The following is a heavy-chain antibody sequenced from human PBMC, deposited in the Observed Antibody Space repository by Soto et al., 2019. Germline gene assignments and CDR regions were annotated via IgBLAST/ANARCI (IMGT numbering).Heavy chain of an antibody. V-gene: IGHV3-30*18. D-gene: IGHD2-15*01. CDR2: ISYDGSNK. CDR3: AKGAVAAIEYYLEF. J-gene: IGHJ4*02. CDR1: GFTFSSNG. Sequence: QVQLVESGGGVVQPGKSLRLSCAASGFTFSSNGMHWVRQAPGKGLEWLAVISYDGSNKFHADSVKGRFTISRDNSMNTLYLQLNSLRPEDTAVYYCAKGAVAAIEYYLEFWGQGTLGTVSA.